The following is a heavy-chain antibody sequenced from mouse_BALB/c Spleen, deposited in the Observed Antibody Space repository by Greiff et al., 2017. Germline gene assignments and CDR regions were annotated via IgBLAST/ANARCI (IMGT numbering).Heavy chain of an antibody. CDR2: ISSGGSYT. V-gene: IGHV5-9-4*01. Sequence: DVHLVESGGGLVKPGGSLKLSCAASGFTFSSYAMSWVRQSPEKRLEWVAEISSGGSYTYYPDTVTGRFTISRDNAKNTLYLEMSSLRSEDTAMYYCARGYGNYYAMDYWGQGTSVTVSS. J-gene: IGHJ4*01. D-gene: IGHD2-10*02. CDR1: GFTFSSYA. CDR3: ARGYGNYYAMDY.